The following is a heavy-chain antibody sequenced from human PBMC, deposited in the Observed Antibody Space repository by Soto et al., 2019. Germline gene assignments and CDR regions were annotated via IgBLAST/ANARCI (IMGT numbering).Heavy chain of an antibody. D-gene: IGHD3-9*01. Sequence: GASVKVSCKASGYTVSTYALXLVRHAPGQRLEWMGWINVDNGNTKYSEKLQGRVTFRRDTSASTASMEVSRLRSEDTAVYYCARDRDILTGYYPYWGQGTLVPVSS. CDR2: INVDNGNT. CDR3: ARDRDILTGYYPY. CDR1: GYTVSTYA. V-gene: IGHV1-3*01. J-gene: IGHJ4*02.